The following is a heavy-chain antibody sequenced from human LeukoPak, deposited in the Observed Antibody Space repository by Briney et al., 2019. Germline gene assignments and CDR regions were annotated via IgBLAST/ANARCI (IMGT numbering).Heavy chain of an antibody. CDR2: IYYSGST. V-gene: IGHV4-59*01. CDR3: ARARGGSGSYYQGFDY. J-gene: IGHJ4*02. Sequence: SETLSLTCTVSGGSISSYYWNWIRQPPGKGLEWIGYIYYSGSTNYNPSLKSRVTISVDTSKNQFSLKLSSVTAADTAVYYCARARGGSGSYYQGFDYWGQGTLVTVSS. CDR1: GGSISSYY. D-gene: IGHD3-10*01.